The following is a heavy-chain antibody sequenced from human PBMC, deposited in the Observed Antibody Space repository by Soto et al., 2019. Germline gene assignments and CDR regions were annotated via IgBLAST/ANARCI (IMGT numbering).Heavy chain of an antibody. D-gene: IGHD3-3*01. Sequence: SETLSLTCAVSGGSISSGGYSWSWIRQPPGKGLEWIGYIYHSGSTYYNPSLKSRVTISVDRSKNQFSLKLSSVTAADTAVYYCARAALRFLEWFDPWGQGTLVTVSS. CDR1: GGSISSGGYS. CDR2: IYHSGST. V-gene: IGHV4-30-2*01. CDR3: ARAALRFLEWFDP. J-gene: IGHJ5*02.